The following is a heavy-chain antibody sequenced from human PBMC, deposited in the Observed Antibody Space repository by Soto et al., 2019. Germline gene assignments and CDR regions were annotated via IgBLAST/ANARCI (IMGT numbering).Heavy chain of an antibody. Sequence: SETLSLTCTVSGGSINSYCWSWIRQPPGKGLVWIGSIYYSGSTYYNPSLKSRVTISVDTSKNQFSLKLSSVTAADTAVYYCARLTYYYDSSGYYDYWGQGTLVTVSS. V-gene: IGHV4-59*05. CDR3: ARLTYYYDSSGYYDY. CDR1: GGSINSYC. D-gene: IGHD3-22*01. J-gene: IGHJ4*02. CDR2: IYYSGST.